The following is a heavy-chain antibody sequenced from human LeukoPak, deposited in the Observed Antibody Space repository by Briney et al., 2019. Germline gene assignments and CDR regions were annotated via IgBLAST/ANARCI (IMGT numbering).Heavy chain of an antibody. CDR3: ARGAAGLGGVFDY. CDR1: GGSFSGYY. Sequence: SETLSLTCAVYGGSFSGYYWSWIRQPPGKGLEWIGEINHSGSTNYNPSLKSRVTISVDTSKNQFSLKLSSVTAADTAVYYCARGAAGLGGVFDYWGQGTLVTVSS. CDR2: INHSGST. V-gene: IGHV4-34*01. D-gene: IGHD6-13*01. J-gene: IGHJ4*02.